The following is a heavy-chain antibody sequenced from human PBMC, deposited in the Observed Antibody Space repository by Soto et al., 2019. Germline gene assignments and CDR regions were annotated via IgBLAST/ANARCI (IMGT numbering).Heavy chain of an antibody. CDR3: AVLDYYSSGSLAKPYYYCGMFV. Sequence: SVKVSCKASGFTFTSSAVQWVRQARGQRLEWIGWIVVGSGNTNYAQKFQERVTITRDMSTSTAYMELSSLRSEDTAVYYCAVLDYYSSGSLAKPYYYCGMFVWGQ. CDR2: IVVGSGNT. V-gene: IGHV1-58*01. CDR1: GFTFTSSA. D-gene: IGHD3-10*01. J-gene: IGHJ6*02.